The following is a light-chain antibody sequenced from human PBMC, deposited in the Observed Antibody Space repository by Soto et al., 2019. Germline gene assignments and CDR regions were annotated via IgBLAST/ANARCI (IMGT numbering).Light chain of an antibody. CDR1: QTISNW. Sequence: DIKMTQSPSTLSASVGDRVTITCRASQTISNWLAWYQQKPGKAPKLLIYDASSLESGVPSRFSGSGSGTEFTLTISTLQREDFATYYCQQYNTHSPTWTFGQGTKVAI. CDR3: QQYNTHSPTWT. J-gene: IGKJ1*01. V-gene: IGKV1-5*01. CDR2: DAS.